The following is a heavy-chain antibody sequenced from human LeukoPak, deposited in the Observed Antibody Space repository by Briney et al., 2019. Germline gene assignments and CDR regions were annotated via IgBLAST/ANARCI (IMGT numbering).Heavy chain of an antibody. CDR2: IYYSGST. J-gene: IGHJ6*03. D-gene: IGHD3-10*01. CDR1: GGSISRSRYY. Sequence: SETLSLTCTVSGGSISRSRYYWGWIRQPPGKGLEWIGSIYYSGSTYYNPSLKSRVTTSVDTSKNQFSLRLSSVTAADTAVYYCARESYGSRSYDYYYYYMDVWGKGTTVTVSS. V-gene: IGHV4-39*07. CDR3: ARESYGSRSYDYYYYYMDV.